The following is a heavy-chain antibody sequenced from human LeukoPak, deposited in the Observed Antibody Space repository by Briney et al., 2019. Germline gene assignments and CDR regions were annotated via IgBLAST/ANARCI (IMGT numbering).Heavy chain of an antibody. Sequence: SETLSLTCTVSGDSIRTYYWSWIRQPPGKGLEWIGYIYHSGSTYYNPSLKSRVTISIDRSKNQFSLKLSSVTAADTAVYYCARGGDSGSYSFDYWGQGTLVTVSS. CDR3: ARGGDSGSYSFDY. V-gene: IGHV4-59*12. J-gene: IGHJ4*02. CDR1: GDSIRTYY. D-gene: IGHD1-26*01. CDR2: IYHSGST.